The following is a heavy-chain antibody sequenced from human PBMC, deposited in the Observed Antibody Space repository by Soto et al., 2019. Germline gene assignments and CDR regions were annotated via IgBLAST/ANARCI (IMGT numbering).Heavy chain of an antibody. J-gene: IGHJ4*02. D-gene: IGHD3-9*01. CDR2: IIPIFGTA. Sequence: GASVKVSCKASGGTFSSYAISWVRQDPGQGLEWMGGIIPIFGTANYAQKFQGRVTITADESTSTAYMELSSLRAEDTAVYYCARLRGGLVILHPHFDYWGQGTLVTVSS. CDR1: GGTFSSYA. V-gene: IGHV1-69*13. CDR3: ARLRGGLVILHPHFDY.